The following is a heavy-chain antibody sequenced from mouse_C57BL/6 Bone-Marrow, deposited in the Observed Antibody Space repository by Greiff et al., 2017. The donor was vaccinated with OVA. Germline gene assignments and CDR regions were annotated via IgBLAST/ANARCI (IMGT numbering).Heavy chain of an antibody. CDR2: ISDGGSYT. CDR3: ARDEDYYGSSFDY. D-gene: IGHD1-1*01. J-gene: IGHJ2*01. V-gene: IGHV5-4*01. CDR1: GFTFSSYA. Sequence: DVKLVESGGGLVKPGGSLKLSCAASGFTFSSYAMSWVRQTPEKRLEWVATISDGGSYTYYPDNVKGRFTISRDNAKNNLYLQMSHLKSEDTAMYYCARDEDYYGSSFDYWGQGTTLTVSS.